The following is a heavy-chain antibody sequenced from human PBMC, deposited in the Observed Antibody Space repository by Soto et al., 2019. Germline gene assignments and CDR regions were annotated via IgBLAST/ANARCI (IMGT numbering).Heavy chain of an antibody. Sequence: SGPTLVNPTQTLTLTCTFSGFSLSTSGVGVGWIRQPPGKALEWLALIYWNDDKRYSPSLKSRLTITKDTSKNQVVLTMTNMDPLDTATYYCARNFYDTGNYYARFDYWGPGTLVTVSS. D-gene: IGHD3-10*01. CDR3: ARNFYDTGNYYARFDY. CDR2: IYWNDDK. V-gene: IGHV2-5*01. CDR1: GFSLSTSGVG. J-gene: IGHJ4*02.